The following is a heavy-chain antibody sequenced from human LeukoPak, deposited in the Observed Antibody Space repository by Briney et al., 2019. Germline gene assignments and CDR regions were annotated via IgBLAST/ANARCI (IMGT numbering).Heavy chain of an antibody. Sequence: GGSLRLSCAASGFTFSSYAMHWVRQAPGKGLEWVAVISYDGSNKYYADSVKGRFTISRDNSKNTLYLQMNSLRAEDTAVYYCARDRRHIMVVTAIPGIDYWGQGTLVTVSS. CDR1: GFTFSSYA. V-gene: IGHV3-30-3*01. CDR3: ARDRRHIMVVTAIPGIDY. J-gene: IGHJ4*02. CDR2: ISYDGSNK. D-gene: IGHD2-21*02.